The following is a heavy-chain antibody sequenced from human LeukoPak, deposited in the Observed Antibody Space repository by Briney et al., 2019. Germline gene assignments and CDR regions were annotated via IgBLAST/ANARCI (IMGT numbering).Heavy chain of an antibody. CDR3: ARVDCSSTSCYKSYYYYGMDV. D-gene: IGHD2-2*02. J-gene: IGHJ6*02. Sequence: ASVKVSCKASGYTFTNYDINWVRQAAGKGLEWMGWMNPNSGNTGYAQKFQGRVTMTRNTSISTAYMELSSLRSEDTVVYYCARVDCSSTSCYKSYYYYGMDVWGQGTTVTVSS. CDR1: GYTFTNYD. CDR2: MNPNSGNT. V-gene: IGHV1-8*01.